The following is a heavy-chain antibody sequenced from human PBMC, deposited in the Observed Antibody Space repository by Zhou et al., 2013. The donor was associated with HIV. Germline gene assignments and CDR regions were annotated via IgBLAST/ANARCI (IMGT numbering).Heavy chain of an antibody. J-gene: IGHJ5*02. CDR3: ALRPQRANWFDP. Sequence: QVQLVQSGAEVKQPGSSVKVSCKASGGTFTKYAMTWVRQAPGHGLEWMGGITPYLGTTDYSPRFRGRLTVTTDESSTTAYMELAGLTSDDTATYYCALRPQRANWFDPWGQGTLVTVSS. V-gene: IGHV1-69*05. CDR1: GGTFTKYA. CDR2: ITPYLGTT.